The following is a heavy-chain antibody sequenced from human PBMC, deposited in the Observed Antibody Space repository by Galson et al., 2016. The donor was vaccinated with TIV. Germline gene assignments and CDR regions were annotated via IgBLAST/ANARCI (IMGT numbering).Heavy chain of an antibody. J-gene: IGHJ6*02. D-gene: IGHD5-18*01. V-gene: IGHV1-69*13. CDR3: AKDRNTALDTYHYYYGIDV. CDR2: IIPLFGTA. Sequence: SVKVSCKASGDTFTSYPFNWVRQAPGQGLEWMGGIIPLFGTANYAQKFQGRVTVTADESTSTVYFDLSSLRSEDTAVYYCAKDRNTALDTYHYYYGIDVWGQGTTVTVSS. CDR1: GDTFTSYP.